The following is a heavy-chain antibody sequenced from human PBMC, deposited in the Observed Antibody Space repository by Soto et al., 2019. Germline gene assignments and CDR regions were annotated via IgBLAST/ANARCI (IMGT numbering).Heavy chain of an antibody. V-gene: IGHV3-23*01. Sequence: EVQLLESGGGLVQPGGSLRLSCAASGFTFSSYAISWVRQSPGKGLEWVSAISGSGGSTYYADSVKGRFTISRDNSKNTLYLRMNSRRAEDAAVYYCAKGWLFEPWGQGTLVTVSS. CDR3: AKGWLFEP. D-gene: IGHD5-12*01. CDR1: GFTFSSYA. J-gene: IGHJ5*02. CDR2: ISGSGGST.